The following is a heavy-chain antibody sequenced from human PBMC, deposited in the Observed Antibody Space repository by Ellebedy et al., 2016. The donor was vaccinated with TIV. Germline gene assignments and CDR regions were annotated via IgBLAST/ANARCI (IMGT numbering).Heavy chain of an antibody. CDR1: GLTFSSHS. CDR2: ISGRSTYL. Sequence: GGSLRLSXAVSGLTFSSHSMNWVRQAPGKGLEWVASISGRSTYLYYADSVRGRFTVSRDNSKNTVYLQLNSLRADDTAVYYVEAKAGGINYYYGMDLWGQGTTVTVSS. CDR3: EAKAGGINYYYGMDL. J-gene: IGHJ6*02. V-gene: IGHV3-21*04. D-gene: IGHD6-13*01.